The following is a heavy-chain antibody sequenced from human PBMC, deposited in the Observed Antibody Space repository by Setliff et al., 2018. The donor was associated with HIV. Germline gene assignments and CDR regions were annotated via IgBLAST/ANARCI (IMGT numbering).Heavy chain of an antibody. V-gene: IGHV1-69*05. CDR3: ASGGSGSYLPVPDAFDI. CDR1: GGTFSSYA. CDR2: IIPIFGTA. Sequence: ASVMVSCKASGGTFSSYAISWVRQAPGRGLEWMGGIIPIFGTANYAQKFQGRVTITTDESTSTAYMELSSLRSEDTAVYYCASGGSGSYLPVPDAFDIWGQGTMVTVS. J-gene: IGHJ3*02. D-gene: IGHD1-26*01.